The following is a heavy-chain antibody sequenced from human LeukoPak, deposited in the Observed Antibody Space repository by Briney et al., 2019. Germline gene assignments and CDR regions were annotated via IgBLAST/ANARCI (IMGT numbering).Heavy chain of an antibody. CDR3: ARVRWENGFYLDY. CDR2: INPNSGNT. J-gene: IGHJ4*02. V-gene: IGHV1-8*01. Sequence: ASVKVSCKASGYTFTSYDINWVRQATGQGLEWMGWINPNSGNTGYAQKFQGRVTMTRNTSISTAYMELSSLRSEDTAVYYCARVRWENGFYLDYWGQGTLVTVSS. CDR1: GYTFTSYD. D-gene: IGHD4-23*01.